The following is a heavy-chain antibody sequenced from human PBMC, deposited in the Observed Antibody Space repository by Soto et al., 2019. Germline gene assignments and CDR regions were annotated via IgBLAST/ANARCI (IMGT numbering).Heavy chain of an antibody. CDR1: GYTFTYYA. D-gene: IGHD1-1*01. CDR3: VRFSGIPV. Sequence: QVQLVQSGPEVKKPGASVKVSCKTSGYTFTYYALHWVRQAPGQGLEWMGWINTGNGKTKYSQNFQGRLTITRDTSATTSYMELSSLRSEDTTVYYCVRFSGIPVWGQGTLVTVSS. J-gene: IGHJ4*02. CDR2: INTGNGKT. V-gene: IGHV1-3*04.